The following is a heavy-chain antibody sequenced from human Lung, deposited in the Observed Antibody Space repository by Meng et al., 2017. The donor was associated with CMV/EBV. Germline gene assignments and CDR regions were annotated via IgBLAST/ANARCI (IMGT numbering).Heavy chain of an antibody. CDR2: VYYTGGT. CDR1: GGSITGGDYY. J-gene: IGHJ4*02. D-gene: IGHD5-18*01. CDR3: ARGSNTAMAYFDS. V-gene: IGHV4-30-4*01. Sequence: QLPLLEAGAGLVKASQTLSLTCTVSGGSITGGDYYWGWIRQPPGKGLEWIGCVYYTGGTYDNPSLKSRLSMSVDTSNNQFFLNLTSVTAADTAFYFCARGSNTAMAYFDSWGLGTLVTVSS.